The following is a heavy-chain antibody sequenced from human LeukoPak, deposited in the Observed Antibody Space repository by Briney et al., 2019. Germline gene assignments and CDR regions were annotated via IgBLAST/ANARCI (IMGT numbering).Heavy chain of an antibody. Sequence: ASVKVSCKASGCTFTSYYMHWVRQAPGQGLEWMGIINPSGGSTSYAQKFQGRVTMTRDTSTSTVYMELSSLRSEDTAVYYCARRLRWYQTGGRYYGMDVWGQGTTVTVSS. CDR3: ARRLRWYQTGGRYYGMDV. CDR2: INPSGGST. D-gene: IGHD4-23*01. V-gene: IGHV1-46*01. CDR1: GCTFTSYY. J-gene: IGHJ6*02.